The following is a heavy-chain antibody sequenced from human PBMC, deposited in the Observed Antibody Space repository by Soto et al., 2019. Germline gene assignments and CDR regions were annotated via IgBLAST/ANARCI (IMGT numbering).Heavy chain of an antibody. D-gene: IGHD3-22*01. CDR2: IIPIFGTA. Sequence: ASVKVSCKASGGTFSSYAISWVRQAPGQGLEWMGGIIPIFGTANYAQKFQGRVTITADESTSTAYMELSSLRSEDTAVYYCAISYYDSSGYYSYYFDYWGQGTLVTVSS. CDR1: GGTFSSYA. V-gene: IGHV1-69*13. J-gene: IGHJ4*02. CDR3: AISYYDSSGYYSYYFDY.